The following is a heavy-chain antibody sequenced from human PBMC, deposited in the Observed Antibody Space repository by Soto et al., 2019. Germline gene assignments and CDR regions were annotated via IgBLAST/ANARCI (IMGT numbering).Heavy chain of an antibody. J-gene: IGHJ5*02. CDR2: IYYSGRT. CDR3: ARSRIAAGHFDP. V-gene: IGHV4-59*01. Sequence: QVQLQESGPGLVKPSETLSLTCTVSGDSIGSYFWSWIRQPPGKGLEWIGYIYYSGRTNYNPSLKSRVTISVDTSKNQFSLKLSSVAAADTAVYYCARSRIAAGHFDPWGQGALVTVSS. D-gene: IGHD6-13*01. CDR1: GDSIGSYF.